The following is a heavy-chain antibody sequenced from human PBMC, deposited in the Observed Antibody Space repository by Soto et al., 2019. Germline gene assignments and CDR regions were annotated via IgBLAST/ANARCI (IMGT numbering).Heavy chain of an antibody. J-gene: IGHJ5*02. D-gene: IGHD3-3*01. CDR1: GFTFSSYG. V-gene: IGHV3-33*01. CDR3: ARSTGFWSGYPNNWFHP. Sequence: GGSLRLSCAASGFTFSSYGMHWVRQAPGKGLEWVAVIWYDGSNKYYADSVKGRFTISRDNSKNTLYLQMNSLRAEDTAVYYCARSTGFWSGYPNNWFHPWGQGTLVTVSS. CDR2: IWYDGSNK.